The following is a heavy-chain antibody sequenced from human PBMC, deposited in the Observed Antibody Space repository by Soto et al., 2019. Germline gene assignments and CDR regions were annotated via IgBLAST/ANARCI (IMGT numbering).Heavy chain of an antibody. CDR1: GFTFSSYA. V-gene: IGHV3-30-3*01. CDR2: ISYDGSNK. Sequence: GGSLRLSCAASGFTFSSYAMHWVRQAPGKGLEWVAVISYDGSNKYYADSVKGRFTISRDNAKNTLYLQMNSLRAEDTAVYYCARVGQPSQRITIFGVVRAPGYYYMDVWGKGTTVTVSS. J-gene: IGHJ6*03. D-gene: IGHD3-3*01. CDR3: ARVGQPSQRITIFGVVRAPGYYYMDV.